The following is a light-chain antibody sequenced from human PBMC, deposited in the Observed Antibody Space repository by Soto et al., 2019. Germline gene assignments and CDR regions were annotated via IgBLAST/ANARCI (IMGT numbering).Light chain of an antibody. CDR1: TSDVGDYDH. V-gene: IGLV2-8*01. Sequence: QSALTQPPSASGSPGQSVTISCAGSTSDVGDYDHVSWYQQHPGKAPKLLIYEVTKRPSGVPARFSGSKSGSTASLTVSGLQGEDEAHYYCSSYGGTNDVSFGGGTKLTV. CDR3: SSYGGTNDVS. J-gene: IGLJ2*01. CDR2: EVT.